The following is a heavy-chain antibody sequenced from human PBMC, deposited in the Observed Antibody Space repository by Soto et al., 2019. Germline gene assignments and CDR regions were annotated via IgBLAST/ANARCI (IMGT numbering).Heavy chain of an antibody. D-gene: IGHD3-16*01. Sequence: EIQLLDSGGDSVHPGGSLRLSCGASGFTFSNYVMGWVRQAPGKGLEWVSGISGNGDTTEYADSVKGRFTISRDNSKNTLYLQMNRLRAEDTALYYCVKGGLIRRFDSWGQGTLVTVSS. J-gene: IGHJ4*02. V-gene: IGHV3-23*01. CDR1: GFTFSNYV. CDR2: ISGNGDTT. CDR3: VKGGLIRRFDS.